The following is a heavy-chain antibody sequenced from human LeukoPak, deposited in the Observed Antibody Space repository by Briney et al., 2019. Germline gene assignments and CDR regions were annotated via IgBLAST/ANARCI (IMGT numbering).Heavy chain of an antibody. V-gene: IGHV1-69*04. J-gene: IGHJ5*02. Sequence: GASVKVSCKASGGTFSSYAISWVRQAPGQGLEWMGRIIPILGIANYAQKFQGRVTITADKSTSTAYMELSSLRSEDTAVYYCASFCQLTTRDWFDPWGQGTLVTVSS. CDR3: ASFCQLTTRDWFDP. CDR2: IIPILGIA. D-gene: IGHD2-2*01. CDR1: GGTFSSYA.